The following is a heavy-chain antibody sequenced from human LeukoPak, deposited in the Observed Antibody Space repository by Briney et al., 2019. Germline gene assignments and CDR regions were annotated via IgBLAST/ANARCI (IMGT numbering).Heavy chain of an antibody. CDR2: IYYSGST. Sequence: SETLSLTCTVSGGSISSGDYYWSWIRQPPGKGLEWIGGIYYSGSTYYNPSLKSRVTISVDTSKNQFSLKLSSVTAADTAVYYCASNPASVVVPAAIRRLREYNDYWGQGTLVTVSS. D-gene: IGHD2-2*02. J-gene: IGHJ4*02. V-gene: IGHV4-39*01. CDR1: GGSISSGDYY. CDR3: ASNPASVVVPAAIRRLREYNDY.